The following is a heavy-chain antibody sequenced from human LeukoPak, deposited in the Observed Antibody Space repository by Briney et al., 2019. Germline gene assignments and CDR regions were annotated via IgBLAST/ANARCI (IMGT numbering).Heavy chain of an antibody. CDR1: GFTFSSYG. J-gene: IGHJ3*02. D-gene: IGHD3-16*01. CDR3: AHTPYGGDAFDI. V-gene: IGHV3-23*01. CDR2: ISGSGGST. Sequence: GGSLRLSCAASGFTFSSYGMHWVRQAPGKGLEWVSAISGSGGSTYYADSVKGRFTISRDNSKNTLYLQMNSLRAEDTAVYYCAHTPYGGDAFDIGGQGTMVSVSS.